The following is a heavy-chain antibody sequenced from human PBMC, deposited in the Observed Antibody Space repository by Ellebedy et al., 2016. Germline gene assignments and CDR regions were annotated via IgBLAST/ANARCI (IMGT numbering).Heavy chain of an antibody. CDR2: ISTSGNRV. CDR3: ARDSYGYSYGAGVFDL. D-gene: IGHD5-18*01. Sequence: GGSLRLXXETSGFTFSDYYMTWIRQAPGRGLEWVSYISTSGNRVYYADSVKGRFTISRDNAKNSLYLQMNSLRAEDTAVYYCARDSYGYSYGAGVFDLWGQGTMVTVSS. CDR1: GFTFSDYY. V-gene: IGHV3-11*01. J-gene: IGHJ3*01.